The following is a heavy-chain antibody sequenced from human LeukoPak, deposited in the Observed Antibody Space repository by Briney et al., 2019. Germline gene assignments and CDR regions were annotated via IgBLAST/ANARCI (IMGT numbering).Heavy chain of an antibody. CDR2: IYYSGST. CDR1: GGSISSYY. D-gene: IGHD1-14*01. J-gene: IGHJ3*02. CDR3: ARQPGGTAAFDI. V-gene: IGHV4-59*08. Sequence: SETLSLTCTVSGGSISSYYWSWIRQPPGKGLERIAYIYYSGSTNYNPSLKSRVTISVDTSKNQFSLKLSSVTAADTAVYYCARQPGGTAAFDICGQGTMVTVSS.